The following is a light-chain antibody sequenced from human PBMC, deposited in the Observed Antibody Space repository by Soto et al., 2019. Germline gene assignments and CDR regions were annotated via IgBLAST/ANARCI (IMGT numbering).Light chain of an antibody. CDR1: SSDVGATDY. J-gene: IGLJ1*01. CDR3: ISHAGTSNV. CDR2: EVN. Sequence: QSALTQPPSASGSLGQSVAISCTGTSSDVGATDYVSWYQHHSGKAPKLLLYEVNKRPSGVPDRFSGYKSGNTASLTVSVLQADDEADYYCISHAGTSNVLGTGTKVTVL. V-gene: IGLV2-8*01.